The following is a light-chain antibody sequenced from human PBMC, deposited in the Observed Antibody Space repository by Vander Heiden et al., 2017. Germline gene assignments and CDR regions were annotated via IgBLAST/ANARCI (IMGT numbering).Light chain of an antibody. CDR3: QQFNSYPHT. Sequence: AIQLTQSPSSLSASVGDRVTITCRASQGSSSALAWYQQKPGKAPKLLIYDASSVESGVPSRFSGRGSGTDFTLTISSLQPEDFATYYCQQFNSYPHTFGGGTKVEIK. V-gene: IGKV1-13*02. CDR1: QGSSSA. J-gene: IGKJ4*01. CDR2: DAS.